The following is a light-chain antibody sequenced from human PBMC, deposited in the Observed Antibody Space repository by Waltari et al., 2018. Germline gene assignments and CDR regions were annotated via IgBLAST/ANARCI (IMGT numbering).Light chain of an antibody. CDR2: RTS. Sequence: DIQMIQSPSSLAASVGDRVTITCRASENVHSYVNWYQLKPGKAPKLLIYRTSTLQSGAPSRFSGSGSGTDYTFTINSLQSEDVGTYYCQHGYGTPVGFGGGTKVEIK. CDR3: QHGYGTPVG. J-gene: IGKJ4*01. V-gene: IGKV1-39*01. CDR1: ENVHSY.